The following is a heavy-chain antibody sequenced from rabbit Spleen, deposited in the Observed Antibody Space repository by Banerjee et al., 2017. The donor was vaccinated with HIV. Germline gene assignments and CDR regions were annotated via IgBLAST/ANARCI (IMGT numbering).Heavy chain of an antibody. CDR3: ARGVYDDYDTYYFDL. Sequence: QEQLVESGGGLVKPGGSLKLSCKASAFDFSSGGVSWVRQAPGKGLEWIACIASGSSGDIYYASWAKGRFTISKTSSTTVTLQMTSLTAADTATYFCARGVYDDYDTYYFDLWGPGTLVTVS. J-gene: IGHJ4*01. CDR1: AFDFSSGG. CDR2: IASGSSGDI. D-gene: IGHD2-1*01. V-gene: IGHV1S45*01.